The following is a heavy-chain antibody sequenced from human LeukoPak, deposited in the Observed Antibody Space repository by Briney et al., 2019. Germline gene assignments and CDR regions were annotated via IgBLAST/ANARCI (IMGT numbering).Heavy chain of an antibody. CDR3: ANKVGGAFDV. Sequence: SETLSLTYTVPGASISNYYWNWIRQPPGKGLEWIGILYHSGDTKYNPSLKSRVNISVDRSKNQFSLNLSSVTAADAAVYFCANKVGGAFDVWGQGKLVTVSA. V-gene: IGHV4-59*08. CDR2: LYHSGDT. CDR1: GASISNYY. J-gene: IGHJ3*01.